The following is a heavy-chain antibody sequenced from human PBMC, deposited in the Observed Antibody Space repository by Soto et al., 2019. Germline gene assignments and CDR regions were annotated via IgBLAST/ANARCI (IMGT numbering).Heavy chain of an antibody. CDR3: ARHGSRDGYNHNWFDP. V-gene: IGHV4-59*08. Sequence: SETLSLTCTVSGGSISSYYWSWIRQPPGKGLEWIGSIYYSGSTNYNPSLKSRVTISVDTSKNQFSLKLSSVTAADTAVYYCARHGSRDGYNHNWFDPWDQGTLVTVS. CDR2: IYYSGST. D-gene: IGHD5-12*01. J-gene: IGHJ5*02. CDR1: GGSISSYY.